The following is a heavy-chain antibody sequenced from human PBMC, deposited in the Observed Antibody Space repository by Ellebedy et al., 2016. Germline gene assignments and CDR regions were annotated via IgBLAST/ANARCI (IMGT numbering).Heavy chain of an antibody. CDR2: IYYSGST. CDR3: ARLRPQWLVVGYFDY. CDR1: GGSVINYGAY. J-gene: IGHJ4*02. D-gene: IGHD6-19*01. Sequence: SETLSLXXSVSGGSVINYGAYWSWIRQPPGKGLEWIGSIYYSGSTYYNPSLKSRVTISVDTSKNQFSLKLSPVTAADTAVYYCARLRPQWLVVGYFDYWGQGTLVTVSS. V-gene: IGHV4-39*01.